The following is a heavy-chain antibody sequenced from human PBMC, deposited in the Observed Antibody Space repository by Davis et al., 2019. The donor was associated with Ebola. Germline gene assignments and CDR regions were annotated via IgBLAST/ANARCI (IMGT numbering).Heavy chain of an antibody. Sequence: GGSLRLSCAASAFTTSSYWMSRVRQAPGKGLEWVANIKQDGSEKYYADSVKGRFTISRDNSKNTLYLQMNSLRAEDTAVYYCARDRDSSSWYIDYWGQGTLVTVSS. J-gene: IGHJ4*02. CDR2: IKQDGSEK. CDR3: ARDRDSSSWYIDY. D-gene: IGHD6-13*01. CDR1: AFTTSSYW. V-gene: IGHV3-7*01.